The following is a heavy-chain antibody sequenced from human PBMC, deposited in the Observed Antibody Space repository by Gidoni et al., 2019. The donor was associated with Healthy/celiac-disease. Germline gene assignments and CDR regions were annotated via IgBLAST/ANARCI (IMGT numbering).Heavy chain of an antibody. D-gene: IGHD4-17*01. CDR1: GGTFSSYA. CDR3: ARGNFYGDNYYYGMDV. V-gene: IGHV1-69*01. J-gene: IGHJ6*02. Sequence: QVQLVQSGAEAKKPGSSVKVSWKASGGTFSSYAISWVRQAPGQGLEWMGGIIPIFGTANYAQKFQGRVTITADESTSTAYMELSSLRSEDTAVYYCARGNFYGDNYYYGMDVWGQGTTVTVSS. CDR2: IIPIFGTA.